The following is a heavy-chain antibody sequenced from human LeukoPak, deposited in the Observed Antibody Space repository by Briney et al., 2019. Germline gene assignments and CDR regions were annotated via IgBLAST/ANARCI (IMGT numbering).Heavy chain of an antibody. J-gene: IGHJ3*02. CDR1: GFTFSSYG. D-gene: IGHD3-22*01. Sequence: GGSLRLSCAASGFTFSSYGMHWVRQAPGKGLEWVAVISYDGSNKYYADSVKGRFTISRDNSKNTLYLQMNSLRAEDTAVYYCAKDIGVVVARDAFDIWGQGTMVTVSS. CDR2: ISYDGSNK. CDR3: AKDIGVVVARDAFDI. V-gene: IGHV3-30*18.